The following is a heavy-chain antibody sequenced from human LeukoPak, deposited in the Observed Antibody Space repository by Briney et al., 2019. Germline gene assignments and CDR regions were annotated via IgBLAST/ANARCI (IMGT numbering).Heavy chain of an antibody. CDR1: GLSISSYY. V-gene: IGHV4-4*07. CDR2: IYSSGST. CDR3: ARAKCSGGSCYYFYYMDV. D-gene: IGHD2-15*01. Sequence: SETLSLTCTVSGLSISSYYWSWLRQPAGKGLGWIGRIYSSGSTNYNPSLKSRVTMSVDTSKNQFSLKLSSVTAADTAVYYCARAKCSGGSCYYFYYMDVWGKGTTVTVSS. J-gene: IGHJ6*03.